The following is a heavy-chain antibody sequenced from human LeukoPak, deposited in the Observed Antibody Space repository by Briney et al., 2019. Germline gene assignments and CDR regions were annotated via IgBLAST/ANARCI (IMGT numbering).Heavy chain of an antibody. CDR2: ISGSGGNT. Sequence: GGSLRLSCAASGFTFSSYAMSWVRQAPGKGLEWVSAISGSGGNTYYADSVKGRFTISRDNSKNTLDPQMNSLRAEDTAVYYCAKNTGGILTGGGYWGQGTLVTVSS. CDR1: GFTFSSYA. V-gene: IGHV3-23*01. CDR3: AKNTGGILTGGGY. D-gene: IGHD7-27*01. J-gene: IGHJ4*02.